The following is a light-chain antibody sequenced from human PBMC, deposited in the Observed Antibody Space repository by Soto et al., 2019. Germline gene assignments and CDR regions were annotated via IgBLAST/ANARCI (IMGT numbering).Light chain of an antibody. CDR3: QQYNNWPPVT. CDR1: QSVSSN. J-gene: IGKJ1*01. CDR2: GAS. V-gene: IGKV3-15*01. Sequence: DIVMTQSPATLSVSPGERATLSCRASQSVSSNLAWYQQKPGQAPRLLIYGASTRATGIPARFSGSGSGTEFTLTISSLQSEDFAVYYCQQYNNWPPVTFGQGTKVEIK.